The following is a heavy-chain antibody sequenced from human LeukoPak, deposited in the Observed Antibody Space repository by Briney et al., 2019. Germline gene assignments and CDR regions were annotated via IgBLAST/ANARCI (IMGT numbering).Heavy chain of an antibody. CDR1: GSTLTEFS. CDR3: ATIAPGDLFDS. V-gene: IGHV1-24*01. J-gene: IGHJ4*02. Sequence: GASVKVSCKVSGSTLTEFSIHWVRRAPGKGLEWMGGFVPEDDETIYAQSFQGRVTMTEDTSTDTAYMELSSLRSEDTAMYYCATIAPGDLFDSWGQGTLVTVSS. D-gene: IGHD7-27*01. CDR2: FVPEDDET.